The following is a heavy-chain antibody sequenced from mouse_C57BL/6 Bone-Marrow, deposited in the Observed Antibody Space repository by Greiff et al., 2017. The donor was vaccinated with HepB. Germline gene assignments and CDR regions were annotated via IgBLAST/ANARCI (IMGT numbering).Heavy chain of an antibody. CDR2: ISSGGDYI. D-gene: IGHD1-1*01. J-gene: IGHJ1*03. V-gene: IGHV5-9-1*02. CDR3: TRGFYGSSYWYFDV. Sequence: EVKLVESGEGLVKPGGSLKLSCAASGFTFSSYAMSWVRQTPEKRLEWVAYISSGGDYIYYADTVKGRFTISRDNARNTLYLQMSSLKSEDTAMYYCTRGFYGSSYWYFDVWGTGTTVTVSS. CDR1: GFTFSSYA.